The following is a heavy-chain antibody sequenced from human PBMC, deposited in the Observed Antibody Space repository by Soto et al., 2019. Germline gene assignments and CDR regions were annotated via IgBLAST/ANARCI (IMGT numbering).Heavy chain of an antibody. Sequence: SETLSLTCIVSGASISSRSSYWGWIRQPPGKCLEWVGTFYSGSTYNNPSLKSRVTISVDTSKNQFSLKLSSVAAEDTAIYYCATTRGIAVGGSFDHWGQGTLVTVSS. V-gene: IGHV4-39*01. CDR1: GASISSRSSY. CDR3: ATTRGIAVGGSFDH. J-gene: IGHJ5*02. D-gene: IGHD6-13*01. CDR2: FYSGST.